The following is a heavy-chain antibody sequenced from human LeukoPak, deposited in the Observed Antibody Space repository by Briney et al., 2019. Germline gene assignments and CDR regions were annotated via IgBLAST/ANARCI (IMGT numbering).Heavy chain of an antibody. J-gene: IGHJ4*02. Sequence: PGGSLRLSCAASGFTFSSYAMHWVRQAPGKGLEYVSAISSNGGSTYYANSVKGRFTISRDNSKNTLYLQMGSLRAEDMAVYYCARDYGPQQTSSSWYVFYYWGQGTLVTVSS. CDR3: ARDYGPQQTSSSWYVFYY. D-gene: IGHD6-13*01. V-gene: IGHV3-64*01. CDR2: ISSNGGST. CDR1: GFTFSSYA.